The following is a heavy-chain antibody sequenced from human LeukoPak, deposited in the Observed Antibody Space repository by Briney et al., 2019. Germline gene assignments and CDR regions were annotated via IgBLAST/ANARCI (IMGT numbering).Heavy chain of an antibody. CDR3: ARDFGATADAFDI. Sequence: GASVKVSFKASGYTFTGYYMHWVRQAPGQGLEWMGWINPNSGGTNYAQKFQGRVTMTRDTSISTAYMELSRLRSDDTAVYYCARDFGATADAFDIWGQGTMVTVSS. CDR2: INPNSGGT. V-gene: IGHV1-2*02. J-gene: IGHJ3*02. D-gene: IGHD3-16*01. CDR1: GYTFTGYY.